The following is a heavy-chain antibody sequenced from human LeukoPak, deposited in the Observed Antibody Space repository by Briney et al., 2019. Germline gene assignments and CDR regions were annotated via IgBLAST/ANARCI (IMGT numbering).Heavy chain of an antibody. CDR3: AREYSSSHNWFDP. D-gene: IGHD6-6*01. V-gene: IGHV1-18*01. J-gene: IGHJ5*02. CDR1: AYTFTSYS. Sequence: ASVKVSRKSSAYTFTSYSISWVRQAPGQGLEWMGWISAYNGNTNYAQKLQGRVTMTTDTSTSTAYMELRSLRCDDTAVYYCAREYSSSHNWFDPWGQGTLVTVSS. CDR2: ISAYNGNT.